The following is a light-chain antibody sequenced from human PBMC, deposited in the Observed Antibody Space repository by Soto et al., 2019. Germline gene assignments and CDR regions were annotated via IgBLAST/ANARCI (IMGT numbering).Light chain of an antibody. CDR1: QGISNY. CDR2: AAS. J-gene: IGKJ1*01. Sequence: IQMTQSPASLSASIGDRVTITCRASQGISNYLAWYQQKPGKVPKLLIYAASTLQSGVPSRFSGSGSGTDFTLTISSRQPADVATYYCQKYLSALWTFGQGTKVDIK. CDR3: QKYLSALWT. V-gene: IGKV1-27*01.